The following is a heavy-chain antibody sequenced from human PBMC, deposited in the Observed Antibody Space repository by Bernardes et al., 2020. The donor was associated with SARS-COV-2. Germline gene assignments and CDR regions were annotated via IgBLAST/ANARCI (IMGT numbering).Heavy chain of an antibody. CDR3: AKDIAYSPTPALGP. V-gene: IGHV3-23*01. D-gene: IGHD5-18*01. J-gene: IGHJ5*02. Sequence: GGSLRLSCVASGFTFSSYAMSWVRQAPGKGLEWVSAVSGSGGSPYYTDSVKGRFTISRNNPKNTLYLQMNNLRAEDTALYYCAKDIAYSPTPALGPWGRGTLVTVSS. CDR2: VSGSGGSP. CDR1: GFTFSSYA.